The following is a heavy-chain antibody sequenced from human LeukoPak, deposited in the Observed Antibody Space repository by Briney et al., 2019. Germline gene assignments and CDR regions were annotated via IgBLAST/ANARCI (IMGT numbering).Heavy chain of an antibody. J-gene: IGHJ4*02. Sequence: ASVKVSCKASGYTFTSYGISWVRQAPGQGLEWMGWISAYNGNTNYAQKLQGRVTMTTDTSTSTVYMELRSLRSDDTAVYYCARDYEWELLFYYWGQGTLVTVSS. CDR1: GYTFTSYG. V-gene: IGHV1-18*01. CDR2: ISAYNGNT. D-gene: IGHD1-26*01. CDR3: ARDYEWELLFYY.